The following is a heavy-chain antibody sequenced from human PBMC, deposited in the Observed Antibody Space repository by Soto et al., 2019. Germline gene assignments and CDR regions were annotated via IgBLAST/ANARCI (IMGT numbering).Heavy chain of an antibody. CDR3: ARVRATRYTLQLDP. D-gene: IGHD5-18*01. CDR1: GFTFSSYW. CDR2: VNRDVSST. V-gene: IGHV3-74*01. J-gene: IGHJ5*02. Sequence: GGSLTLSCAASGFTFSSYWMHWVRQAPGKWLMGVSRVNRDVSSTSAADAVMCRVTITRDKDKYALYLQMNRLRAHHTAVYFCARVRATRYTLQLDPWGQGTLVTVSS.